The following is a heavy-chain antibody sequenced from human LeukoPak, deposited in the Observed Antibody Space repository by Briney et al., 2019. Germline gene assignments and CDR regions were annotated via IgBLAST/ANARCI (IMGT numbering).Heavy chain of an antibody. Sequence: GGSLRLSCAAPGFTFSNAWMNWVRQAPGKGLEWVGRIKSKTDGGTTDYAAPVKGRFTISRDDSKNTLYLQMNSLKTEDTAVYYCTTDGDYDILTGYYPYFDYWGQGTLVTVSS. CDR2: IKSKTDGGTT. CDR1: GFTFSNAW. D-gene: IGHD3-9*01. J-gene: IGHJ4*02. CDR3: TTDGDYDILTGYYPYFDY. V-gene: IGHV3-15*07.